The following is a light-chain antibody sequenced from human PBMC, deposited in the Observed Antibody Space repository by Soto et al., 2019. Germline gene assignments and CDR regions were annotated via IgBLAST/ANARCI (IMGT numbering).Light chain of an antibody. CDR3: QTWGTGIWV. CDR2: LNSDGSH. Sequence: QSLLTQSPSASASLGASVKLTCTLSSGHSSYAIAWHQQQPDKGPRYLMKLNSDGSHTKGDGIPHRFSGSSSGAERYLTISSLQSEDEADYYCQTWGTGIWVFGGGTKLTVL. V-gene: IGLV4-69*01. J-gene: IGLJ3*02. CDR1: SGHSSYA.